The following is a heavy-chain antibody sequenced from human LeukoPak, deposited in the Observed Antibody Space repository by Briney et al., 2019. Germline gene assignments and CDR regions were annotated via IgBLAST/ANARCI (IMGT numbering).Heavy chain of an antibody. CDR2: IKQDGSEK. V-gene: IGHV3-7*01. D-gene: IGHD3-22*01. CDR1: GFSFTYSW. Sequence: GGSLRLSCAASGFSFTYSWMAWVRQTPEKGLEWVANIKQDGSEKYYLDSVKGRFTISRDNAKNSLYLQMNSLRVEDTAVYYCARDYYRSLDYWGQGTLATVSS. J-gene: IGHJ4*02. CDR3: ARDYYRSLDY.